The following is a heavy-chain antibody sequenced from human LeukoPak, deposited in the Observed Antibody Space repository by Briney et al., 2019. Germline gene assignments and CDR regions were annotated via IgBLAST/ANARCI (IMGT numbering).Heavy chain of an antibody. V-gene: IGHV3-53*01. CDR2: VYSGGST. Sequence: GGSLRLSCAASRFTVSSNYMSWVRQAPGKGLEWVSVVYSGGSTYYADSVKGRFTISRDNSKNTLYLQMNSLRAEDTAVYYCARAVSGSSPSDYWGQGTLVTVSS. D-gene: IGHD3-16*01. CDR3: ARAVSGSSPSDY. CDR1: RFTVSSNY. J-gene: IGHJ4*02.